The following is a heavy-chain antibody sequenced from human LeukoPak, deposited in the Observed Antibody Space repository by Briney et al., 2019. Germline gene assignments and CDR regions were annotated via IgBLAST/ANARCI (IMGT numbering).Heavy chain of an antibody. CDR2: ISYDGSNK. D-gene: IGHD4-17*01. J-gene: IGHJ4*02. CDR1: GFTFSSYA. Sequence: GGSLRLSCAAFGFTFSSYAMHWVRQAPGKGLEWVAVISYDGSNKYYADSVKGRFTISRDNSKNTLYLQMNSLRAEDTAVYYCARDPHDYDDESAPAYWGQGTLVTVSS. CDR3: ARDPHDYDDESAPAY. V-gene: IGHV3-30-3*01.